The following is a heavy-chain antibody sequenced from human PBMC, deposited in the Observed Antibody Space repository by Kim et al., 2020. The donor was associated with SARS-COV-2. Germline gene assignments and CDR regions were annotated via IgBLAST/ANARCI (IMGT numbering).Heavy chain of an antibody. V-gene: IGHV5-10-1*01. CDR3: ARLGPVAGTDYYYGMDV. D-gene: IGHD6-19*01. J-gene: IGHJ6*02. CDR1: GYSFTSYW. Sequence: GESLKISCKGSGYSFTSYWISWVRQMPGKGLEWMGRIDPSDSYTNYSPSFQGHVTISAGKSISTAYLQWSSLKASDTAMYYCARLGPVAGTDYYYGMDVWGQGTTVTVSS. CDR2: IDPSDSYT.